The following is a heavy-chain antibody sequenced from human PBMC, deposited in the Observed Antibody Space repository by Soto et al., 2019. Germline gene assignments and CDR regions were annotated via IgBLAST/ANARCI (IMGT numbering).Heavy chain of an antibody. D-gene: IGHD3-16*02. CDR3: ARVRYDYVWGSYRYGYFDY. J-gene: IGHJ4*02. CDR2: IYYSGST. V-gene: IGHV4-59*01. Sequence: SETLSLTCTVSGGSISSYYWSWIRQTPGKGLEWIGYIYYSGSTNYNPSLKSRVTISVDTSKNQFSLKLSSVTAADTAVYYCARVRYDYVWGSYRYGYFDYWGQGTLVTVSS. CDR1: GGSISSYY.